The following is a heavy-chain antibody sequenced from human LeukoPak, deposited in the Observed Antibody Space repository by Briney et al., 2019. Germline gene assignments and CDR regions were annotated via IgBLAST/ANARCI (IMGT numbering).Heavy chain of an antibody. CDR1: GYSISSTYY. CDR3: ARGGLLYSSSWYGGFDY. J-gene: IGHJ4*02. V-gene: IGHV4-38-2*02. Sequence: PSETLSLTCTVSGYSISSTYYRGWIRQPPGKGLEWIGSIYHSGSTYYNPSLKSRVTISVDTSKNQFSLKLSSVTAADTAVYYCARGGLLYSSSWYGGFDYWGQGTLVTVSS. D-gene: IGHD6-13*01. CDR2: IYHSGST.